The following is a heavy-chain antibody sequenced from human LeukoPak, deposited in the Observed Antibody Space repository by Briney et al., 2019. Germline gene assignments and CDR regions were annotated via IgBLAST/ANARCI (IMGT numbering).Heavy chain of an antibody. V-gene: IGHV3-48*01. CDR2: ISSSASTI. Sequence: PGGSLRLSCAAAGFTLSPYSMNWGRQAPGKGLEWVSYISSSASTIYYAGSVKGRFIISRDRGKNSLYLQMNSLTAEDTAIYYCARHARLYDTSWNWYLDLSGRGTLVTVSS. D-gene: IGHD3-22*01. CDR3: ARHARLYDTSWNWYLDL. CDR1: GFTLSPYS. J-gene: IGHJ2*01.